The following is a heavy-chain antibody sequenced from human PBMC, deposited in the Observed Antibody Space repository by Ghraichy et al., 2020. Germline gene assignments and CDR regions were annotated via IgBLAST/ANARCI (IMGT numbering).Heavy chain of an antibody. V-gene: IGHV4-59*01. CDR2: IYYRGST. CDR1: GGSISSYY. D-gene: IGHD3-3*01. Sequence: SETLSLTCTVSGGSISSYYWSWIRQPPGKGLEWIGYIYYRGSTNYNPSLKSRVTISVDTSKNQFSLKLSSVTAADTAVYYCARDRLFGVVTAQYYYGMDVWGQGTTVTVSS. J-gene: IGHJ6*02. CDR3: ARDRLFGVVTAQYYYGMDV.